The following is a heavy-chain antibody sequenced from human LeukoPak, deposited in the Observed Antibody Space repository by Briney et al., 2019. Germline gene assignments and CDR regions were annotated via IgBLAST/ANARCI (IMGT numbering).Heavy chain of an antibody. J-gene: IGHJ6*03. CDR2: ISSSSSYI. V-gene: IGHV3-21*01. CDR3: ARDRGNQRGYYYYYMDV. Sequence: GGSLRLSCAASGFTFSSYTMNWVRQAPGKGLEWVSSISSSSSYIYYADSAKGRFTISRDNAKNSLYLQMNSLRAEDTAVYYCARDRGNQRGYYYYYMDVWGKGTTVTVSS. D-gene: IGHD1-14*01. CDR1: GFTFSSYT.